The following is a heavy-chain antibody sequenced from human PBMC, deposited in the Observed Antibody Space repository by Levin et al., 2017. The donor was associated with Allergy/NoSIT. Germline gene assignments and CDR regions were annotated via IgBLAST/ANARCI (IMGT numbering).Heavy chain of an antibody. CDR2: ISGSGGST. V-gene: IGHV3-23*01. CDR3: AKAGEITIFGVVTVAPDY. D-gene: IGHD3-3*01. CDR1: GFTFSSYA. Sequence: GGSLRLSCAASGFTFSSYAMSWVRQAPGKGLEWVSAISGSGGSTYYADSVKGRFTISRDNSKNTLYLQMNSLRAEDTAVYYCAKAGEITIFGVVTVAPDYWGQGTLVTVSS. J-gene: IGHJ4*02.